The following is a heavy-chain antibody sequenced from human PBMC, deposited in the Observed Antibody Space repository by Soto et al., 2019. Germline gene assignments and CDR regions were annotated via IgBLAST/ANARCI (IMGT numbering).Heavy chain of an antibody. J-gene: IGHJ6*02. CDR1: GGSISSGDYY. D-gene: IGHD3-3*01. V-gene: IGHV4-30-4*01. CDR3: ARDNILGILYGGMDV. Sequence: PSETLSLTCTVSGGSISSGDYYWSWIRQPPGKGLEWIGYIYYSGSTYYNPSLKSRVTISVDTSKNQFSLKLSSVTAADTAVYYCARDNILGILYGGMDVWGQGTTVTSP. CDR2: IYYSGST.